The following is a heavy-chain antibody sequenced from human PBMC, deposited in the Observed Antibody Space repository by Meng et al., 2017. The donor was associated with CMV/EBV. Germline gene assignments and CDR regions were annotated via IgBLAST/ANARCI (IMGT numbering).Heavy chain of an antibody. J-gene: IGHJ3*01. Sequence: GESLKISCVGSGFSFNEHAMIWVRQPPGKGLEWVSGINWSGSGAGYADSVKGRFTISRNNARNSLSLEMNNLRVEDTALYYCVRGDMPAAVLGSFDLWGQGTMVTVSS. D-gene: IGHD2-2*02. CDR3: VRGDMPAAVLGSFDL. V-gene: IGHV3-20*04. CDR2: INWSGSGA. CDR1: GFSFNEHA.